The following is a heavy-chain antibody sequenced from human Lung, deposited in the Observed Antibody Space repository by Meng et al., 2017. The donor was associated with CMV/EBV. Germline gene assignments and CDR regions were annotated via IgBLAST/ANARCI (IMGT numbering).Heavy chain of an antibody. CDR3: ARSMLEVNRYYYGMDV. D-gene: IGHD1-1*01. V-gene: IGHV3-7*01. CDR1: GFTFSSFW. J-gene: IGHJ6*04. Sequence: SCAASGFTFSSFWMAWVRQAPGKGLEWVGKIKQDESEIQYVGSVKGRFTITRDNAKNSLFLQMNSLRAEDTAVYYCARSMLEVNRYYYGMDVWGEGTPVTVSS. CDR2: IKQDESEI.